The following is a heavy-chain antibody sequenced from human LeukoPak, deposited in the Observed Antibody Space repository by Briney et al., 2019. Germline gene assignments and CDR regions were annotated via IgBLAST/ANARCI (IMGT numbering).Heavy chain of an antibody. D-gene: IGHD3-22*01. CDR1: GYIFTSSY. J-gene: IGHJ4*02. CDR3: ARGPYYYDSSGYYPSYYFDY. CDR2: INPSGGST. Sequence: ASVKVSCKASGYIFTSSYMHWVRQAPGQGLEWMGIINPSGGSTSYAQKFQGRVTMTRDTSTSTVYMELSSLRSEDTAVYYCARGPYYYDSSGYYPSYYFDYWGQGTLVTVSS. V-gene: IGHV1-46*01.